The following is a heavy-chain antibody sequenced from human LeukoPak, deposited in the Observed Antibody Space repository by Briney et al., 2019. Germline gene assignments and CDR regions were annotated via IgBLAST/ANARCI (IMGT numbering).Heavy chain of an antibody. J-gene: IGHJ4*02. CDR3: ARVVVTADLLDY. Sequence: GGSLRLSCAASGFTFSSYWMHWVRQAPGKGLVWVSRINSDGSSTSYADSVKGRFTISRDNAKNSLYLQMNSLRAEDTAVYYCARVVVTADLLDYWGQGTLVTVSS. CDR2: INSDGSST. V-gene: IGHV3-74*01. D-gene: IGHD2-21*02. CDR1: GFTFSSYW.